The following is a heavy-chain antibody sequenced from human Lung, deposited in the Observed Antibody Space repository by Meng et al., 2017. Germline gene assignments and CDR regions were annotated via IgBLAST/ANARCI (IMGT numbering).Heavy chain of an antibody. Sequence: QVQPVQSGPELKKPGASVKVSCKASDYTFMGYGVSWVRQAPGQGFEWMAWPGAHDGDTSHAPKFQGRVTVSADRPTATAYMELRSLRSDDTAVYYCARGTPGRSYSDYWGQGTLVTVSS. CDR1: DYTFMGYG. J-gene: IGHJ4*02. D-gene: IGHD3-10*01. CDR3: ARGTPGRSYSDY. V-gene: IGHV1-18*01. CDR2: PGAHDGDT.